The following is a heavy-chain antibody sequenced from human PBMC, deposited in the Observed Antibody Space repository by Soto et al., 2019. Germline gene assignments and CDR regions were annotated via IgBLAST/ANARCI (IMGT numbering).Heavy chain of an antibody. CDR3: ARGVNDSSGYYYYYYYYGMDV. Sequence: GGSLRLSCAASGFTFSNYGIHWVRQAPGKGLEWVAVISFNGSNQYYADFVKGRFTISRDNSKNTLYLQMNSLRAEDTAVYYCARGVNDSSGYYYYYYYYGMDVWGQGTTVTVSS. J-gene: IGHJ6*02. CDR1: GFTFSNYG. CDR2: ISFNGSNQ. D-gene: IGHD3-22*01. V-gene: IGHV3-30*03.